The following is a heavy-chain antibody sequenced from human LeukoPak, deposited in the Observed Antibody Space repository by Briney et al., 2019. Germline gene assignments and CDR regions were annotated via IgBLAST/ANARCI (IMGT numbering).Heavy chain of an antibody. V-gene: IGHV4-59*01. CDR2: IYYSGST. Sequence: SETLSLTCSVSGGSISSYYWSWIRQPPGKGLEWIGYIYYSGSTNYNPSLKSRVTISVDTSKNQFSLKLSSVTAADTAVYYCARDRDGYNYDDYWGQGTLVTVSS. CDR1: GGSISSYY. D-gene: IGHD5-24*01. CDR3: ARDRDGYNYDDY. J-gene: IGHJ4*02.